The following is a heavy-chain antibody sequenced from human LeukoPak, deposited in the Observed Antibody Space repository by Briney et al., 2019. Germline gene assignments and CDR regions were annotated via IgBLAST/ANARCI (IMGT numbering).Heavy chain of an antibody. CDR1: GFTFSSYW. J-gene: IGHJ4*02. CDR3: ARGLTRSDY. Sequence: RGSLRLSCAASGFTFSSYWMSWVRQSPGKGLEWVANIKEDGSQKYYVDSVKGRFTISRDNAKNSLYLQMNSLRGEDTAVYYCARGLTRSDYWGQGTLVTVSS. CDR2: IKEDGSQK. V-gene: IGHV3-7*04.